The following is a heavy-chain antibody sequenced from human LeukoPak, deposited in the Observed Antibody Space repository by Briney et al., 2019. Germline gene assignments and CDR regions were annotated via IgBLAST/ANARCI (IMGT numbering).Heavy chain of an antibody. CDR2: IYTSGST. J-gene: IGHJ4*02. D-gene: IGHD3-3*01. CDR3: VRTQYDFWSGTYYFDY. Sequence: SQTLSLTCTVSGGSISSGSYYRSWIRQPAGKGLEWIGRIYTSGSTNYNPSLKSRVTISVDTSKNQFSLKLSSVTAADTAVYYCVRTQYDFWSGTYYFDYWGQGTLVTVSS. CDR1: GGSISSGSYY. V-gene: IGHV4-61*02.